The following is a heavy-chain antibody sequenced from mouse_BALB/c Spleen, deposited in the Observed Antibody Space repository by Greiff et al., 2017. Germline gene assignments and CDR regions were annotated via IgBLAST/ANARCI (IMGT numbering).Heavy chain of an antibody. CDR2: INSNGGST. CDR1: GFTFSSYG. CDR3: ARRKNWDDYAMDY. Sequence: VHLVESGGGLVQPGGSLKLSCAASGFTFSSYGMSWVRQTPDKRLELVATINSNGGSTYYPDSVKGRFTISRDNAKNTLYLQMSSLKSEDTAMYYCARRKNWDDYAMDYWGQGTSVTVSS. D-gene: IGHD4-1*01. J-gene: IGHJ4*01. V-gene: IGHV5-6-3*01.